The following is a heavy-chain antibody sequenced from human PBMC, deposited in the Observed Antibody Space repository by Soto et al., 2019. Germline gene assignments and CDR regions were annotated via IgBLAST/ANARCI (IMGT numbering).Heavy chain of an antibody. CDR3: ARVAVAGLYYYYGMDV. D-gene: IGHD6-19*01. Sequence: ASVKVSCKATGYTFTGYYMHWVRQAPGQGLEWMGWINPNSGGTNYAQKFQGRVTMTRDTSISTAYMELSRLRSDDTAVYYCARVAVAGLYYYYGMDVWGQGTTVTVSS. CDR2: INPNSGGT. V-gene: IGHV1-2*02. CDR1: GYTFTGYY. J-gene: IGHJ6*02.